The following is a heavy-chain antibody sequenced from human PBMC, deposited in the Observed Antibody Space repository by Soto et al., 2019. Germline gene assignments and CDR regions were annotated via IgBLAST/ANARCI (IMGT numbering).Heavy chain of an antibody. CDR2: INDRSNYI. CDR1: GFSFSKYS. V-gene: IGHV3-21*06. J-gene: IGHJ4*02. CDR3: AFFPSSSSSDIYAY. Sequence: GGSLRLSCAASGFSFSKYSMNWVRQAPGKGLEWVSSINDRSNYIYYADSVKGRFTISRDNAINSLYLQMNSLRPDDTAVYYCAFFPSSSSSDIYAYWCPGTLVTVSS. D-gene: IGHD3-3*01.